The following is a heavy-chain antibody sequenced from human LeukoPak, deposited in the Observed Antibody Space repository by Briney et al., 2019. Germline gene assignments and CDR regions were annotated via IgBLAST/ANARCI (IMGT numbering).Heavy chain of an antibody. CDR2: IKEDGSDK. J-gene: IGHJ4*02. V-gene: IGHV3-7*01. D-gene: IGHD5-24*01. CDR1: GILFPTYW. Sequence: GGSLRLSCAASGILFPTYWMMGPRQAPGKGLEWVANIKEDGSDKYYVDSVKGRYTISRDNAKNSLYLQMNSLRAEDTAVYYFARDSAGYNYWGQGTLVTVSS. CDR3: ARDSAGYNY.